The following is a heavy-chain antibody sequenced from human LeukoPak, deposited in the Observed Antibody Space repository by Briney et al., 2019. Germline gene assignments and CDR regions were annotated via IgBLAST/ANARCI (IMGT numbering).Heavy chain of an antibody. CDR3: AELGITMIGGV. V-gene: IGHV3-48*03. J-gene: IGHJ6*04. D-gene: IGHD3-10*02. Sequence: GGSLRLSCAASGFTFSSYEMDWVRQAPGKGLEWVSYISSSGSTIYYADSVKGRFTISRDNAKNSLYLQMNSLRAEDTAVYYCAELGITMIGGVWGKGTTVTIST. CDR2: ISSSGSTI. CDR1: GFTFSSYE.